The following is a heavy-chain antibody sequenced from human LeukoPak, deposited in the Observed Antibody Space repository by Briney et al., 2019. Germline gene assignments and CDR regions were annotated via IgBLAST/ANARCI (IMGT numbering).Heavy chain of an antibody. D-gene: IGHD3-10*02. V-gene: IGHV3-33*08. Sequence: PGGSLRLSCAASGFTFSRYWMHWVRQAPGKGLEWVAIIWYDGSNKYYADSVKGRFTISRDNSKNSVYLEMNSLRVEDTALYYCARVFPNYGMDVWGQGTTVTVSS. CDR3: ARVFPNYGMDV. CDR2: IWYDGSNK. CDR1: GFTFSRYW. J-gene: IGHJ6*02.